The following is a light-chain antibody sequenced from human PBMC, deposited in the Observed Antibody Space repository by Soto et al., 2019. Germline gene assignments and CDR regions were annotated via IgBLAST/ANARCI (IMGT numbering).Light chain of an antibody. CDR1: SSDIGTYSY. J-gene: IGLJ1*01. CDR3: SSYSISSTLYV. Sequence: QSALTQPASVSGSPGQSITISCTGTSSDIGTYSYVSWYQHHPGKAPKLLIYEVSYRPSGVSNRFSGSKSGNTASLAISGLQADDEADYYCSSYSISSTLYVFGTGTKLTVL. V-gene: IGLV2-14*01. CDR2: EVS.